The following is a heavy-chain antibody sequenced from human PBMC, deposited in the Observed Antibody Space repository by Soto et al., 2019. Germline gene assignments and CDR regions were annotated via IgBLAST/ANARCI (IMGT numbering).Heavy chain of an antibody. CDR1: GYRFTSYG. CDR2: IYPGDSNT. Sequence: PGESLKISCKGSGYRFTSYGGGWVRQMPGKGLEWMGIIYPGDSNTRYSPSLQGQVTISVDKSISTAYLQWSSLKATDTAMYYCARHAYDFWSGHPNPRYYYGMDVWGPGTTVTVSS. D-gene: IGHD3-3*01. V-gene: IGHV5-51*01. CDR3: ARHAYDFWSGHPNPRYYYGMDV. J-gene: IGHJ6*02.